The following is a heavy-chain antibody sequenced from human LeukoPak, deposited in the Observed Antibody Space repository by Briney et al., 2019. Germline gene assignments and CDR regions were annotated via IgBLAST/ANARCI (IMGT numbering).Heavy chain of an antibody. V-gene: IGHV4-39*07. Sequence: PSETLSLTCTVSGGSISSSSYYWGWIRQPPGKGLEWIGSIYYSGSTYYNPSLKSRVTISVDTSKNQFSLKLSSVTAADTAVYYCARVGSTLDIVVVKDPHYYYYYGMDVWGQGTTVTVSS. CDR1: GGSISSSSYY. CDR3: ARVGSTLDIVVVKDPHYYYYYGMDV. J-gene: IGHJ6*02. CDR2: IYYSGST. D-gene: IGHD2-15*01.